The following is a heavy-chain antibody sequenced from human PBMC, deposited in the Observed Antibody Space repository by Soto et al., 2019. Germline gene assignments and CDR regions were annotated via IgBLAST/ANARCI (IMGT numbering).Heavy chain of an antibody. CDR1: GGSFSGYY. CDR3: ARDSGSGWYGSDY. CDR2: INHSGST. J-gene: IGHJ4*02. V-gene: IGHV4-34*01. Sequence: SETLSLTCAVYGGSFSGYYWSGIRQPPGKGLEWIGEINHSGSTNYNPSLKSRVTISVDTSKNQFSLKLSSVTAADTAVYYYARDSGSGWYGSDYWGQGTLVTVSS. D-gene: IGHD6-19*01.